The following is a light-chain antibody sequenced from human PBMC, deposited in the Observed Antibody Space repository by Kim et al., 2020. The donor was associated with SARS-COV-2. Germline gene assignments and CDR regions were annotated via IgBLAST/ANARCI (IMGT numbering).Light chain of an antibody. V-gene: IGLV3-1*01. CDR1: KLGDKY. CDR2: QDS. J-gene: IGLJ2*01. CDR3: QAWDSSSVV. Sequence: ELTQPPSVSVSPGQTASITCSGDKLGDKYACWYQQKPGQSPVLVIYQDSKRPSGIPERFSGSNSGNTATLTISGTQAMDEADYYCQAWDSSSVVFGGGTQLTVL.